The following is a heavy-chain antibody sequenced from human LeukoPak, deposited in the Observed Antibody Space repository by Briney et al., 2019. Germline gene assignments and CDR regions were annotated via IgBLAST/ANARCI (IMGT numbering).Heavy chain of an antibody. CDR3: ARTVTSYSSSWDDYYFDY. Sequence: PGGSLRLSCAASGFTFSSYWMSWVRQAPGKGLEWVANIKQDGSEKYYVDSVKGRFTISRDNAKNSLYLQMNSLRAEDTAVYYCARTVTSYSSSWDDYYFDYWGQGILVIVSS. CDR2: IKQDGSEK. J-gene: IGHJ4*02. D-gene: IGHD6-13*01. CDR1: GFTFSSYW. V-gene: IGHV3-7*03.